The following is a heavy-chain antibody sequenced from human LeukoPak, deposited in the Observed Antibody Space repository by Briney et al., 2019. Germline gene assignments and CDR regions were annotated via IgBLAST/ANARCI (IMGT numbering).Heavy chain of an antibody. CDR1: GGSISSGDYY. Sequence: SETLSLTCTVSGGSISSGDYYWSWIRQPPGKGLEWIGYIYYSGSTYYNPSLKSRVTISVDTSKNQFSLKLSSVTAADTAVYYCARVQLGDGYNLFDHWGQGTLVTVSS. D-gene: IGHD5-24*01. CDR2: IYYSGST. CDR3: ARVQLGDGYNLFDH. J-gene: IGHJ4*02. V-gene: IGHV4-30-4*01.